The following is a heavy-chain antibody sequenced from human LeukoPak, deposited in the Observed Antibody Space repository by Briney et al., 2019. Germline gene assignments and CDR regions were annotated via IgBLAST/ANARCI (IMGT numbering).Heavy chain of an antibody. CDR3: ARDDYAYYYGSGSYYNVGWFDP. V-gene: IGHV1-46*01. CDR2: INPSGGST. Sequence: ASVKVSCKASGYTFTGYYMHWVRQAPGQGLEWMGIINPSGGSTSYAQKFQGRVTMTRDTSTSTVYMELSSLRSEDTAVYYCARDDYAYYYGSGSYYNVGWFDPWGQGTLVTVSS. D-gene: IGHD3-10*01. J-gene: IGHJ5*02. CDR1: GYTFTGYY.